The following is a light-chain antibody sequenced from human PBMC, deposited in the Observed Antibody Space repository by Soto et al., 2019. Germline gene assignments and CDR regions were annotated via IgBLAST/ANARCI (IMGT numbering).Light chain of an antibody. V-gene: IGKV3-15*01. CDR2: GAS. CDR1: QSISDT. Sequence: EIVMTQSPATLSVSPGVIATLSCMASQSISDTLAWYQQKPGQAPRLLIYGASTRAPGFPARFSGSGPGTDFTLTISSLQSEDFAVYYCQQYNNWPWTFGQGTKVDIK. J-gene: IGKJ1*01. CDR3: QQYNNWPWT.